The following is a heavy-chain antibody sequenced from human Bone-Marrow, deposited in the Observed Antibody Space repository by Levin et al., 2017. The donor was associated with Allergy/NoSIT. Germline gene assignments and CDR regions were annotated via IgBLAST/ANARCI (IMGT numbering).Heavy chain of an antibody. CDR1: GYTFSGYY. D-gene: IGHD5/OR15-5a*01. CDR2: IDPENGVA. J-gene: IGHJ4*02. V-gene: IGHV1-2*06. CDR3: ARDSRVSADY. Sequence: ASVKVSCKASGYTFSGYYIHWVRQAPGQGLEWLGRIDPENGVAIYAQKFQGRVTMTRNASISTAYMEVNWLTSDDTAVYYCARDSRVSADYWGQGTLVTVSS.